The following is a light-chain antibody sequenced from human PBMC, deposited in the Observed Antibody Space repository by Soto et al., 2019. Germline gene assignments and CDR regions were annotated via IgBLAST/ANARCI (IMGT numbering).Light chain of an antibody. CDR2: DAS. V-gene: IGKV3-11*01. J-gene: IGKJ5*01. CDR3: QQRSNWPLT. Sequence: DIVLTQSPATLSLSPGDKATLSCWASQSVSSYLAWYQQKPGQAPRLLIYDASDRVTGVPDRFSGSGSETDFTLTISSLEPEDFAVYYCQQRSNWPLTFGQGTRLEIK. CDR1: QSVSSY.